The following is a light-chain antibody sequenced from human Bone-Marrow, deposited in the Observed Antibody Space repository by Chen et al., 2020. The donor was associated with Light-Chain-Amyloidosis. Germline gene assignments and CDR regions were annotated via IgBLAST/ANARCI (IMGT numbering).Light chain of an antibody. CDR3: QQRSNWPLLT. V-gene: IGKV3-11*01. CDR1: QSVATF. Sequence: EIVLTQSPATLSLSPGERATLSCRASQSVATFLAWYQHKPGQAPRLLIYGASSRATGIPDRFSGSGSGTDFTLTISSLEPEDFAVYYCQQRSNWPLLTFGPGTKVDIK. CDR2: GAS. J-gene: IGKJ3*01.